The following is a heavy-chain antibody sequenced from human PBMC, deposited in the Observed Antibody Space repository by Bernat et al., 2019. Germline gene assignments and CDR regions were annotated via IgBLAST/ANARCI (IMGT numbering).Heavy chain of an antibody. CDR3: ARDGLTVVTPTIYSTGAFDI. CDR2: IWYDGSNK. J-gene: IGHJ3*02. V-gene: IGHV3-33*01. CDR1: GFTFSSYG. D-gene: IGHD4-23*01. Sequence: QVQLVESGGGVVQPGRSLRLSCAASGFTFSSYGMHWVRQAPGKGLEWVAVIWYDGSNKYYADSVKGRFTISRDNSKNTLYLQMNSLRAEDTAVYYCARDGLTVVTPTIYSTGAFDIWGQWTMVTVSS.